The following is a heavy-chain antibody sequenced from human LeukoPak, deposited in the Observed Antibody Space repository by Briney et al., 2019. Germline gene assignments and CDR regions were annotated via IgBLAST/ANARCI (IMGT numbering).Heavy chain of an antibody. J-gene: IGHJ6*03. CDR3: ARGVSQDITIFGVVIIDYYYMDV. Sequence: ASVKVSCKASGYTFTDYYINWVRQAPGQGLEWIGWINPNSGDTNYAQKFQDRVTMTRDTSISTAYIELNFLRSDDTAVFYCARGVSQDITIFGVVIIDYYYMDVWGKGTTVTVSS. D-gene: IGHD3-3*01. CDR2: INPNSGDT. CDR1: GYTFTDYY. V-gene: IGHV1-2*02.